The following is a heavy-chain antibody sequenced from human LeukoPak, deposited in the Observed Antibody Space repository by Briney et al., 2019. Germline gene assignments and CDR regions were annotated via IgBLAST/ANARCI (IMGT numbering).Heavy chain of an antibody. Sequence: GGSLRLSCAASGFTFSDYYMSWIRQAPGKGLEWVSYISSSSSYTNYADSVKGRFTISRDNAKNSLYLQMNSLRAVDTAVYYCARAKNYDYVWGSYGVNWFDPWGREPWSPSPQ. CDR2: ISSSSSYT. J-gene: IGHJ5*02. CDR1: GFTFSDYY. V-gene: IGHV3-11*05. D-gene: IGHD3-16*01. CDR3: ARAKNYDYVWGSYGVNWFDP.